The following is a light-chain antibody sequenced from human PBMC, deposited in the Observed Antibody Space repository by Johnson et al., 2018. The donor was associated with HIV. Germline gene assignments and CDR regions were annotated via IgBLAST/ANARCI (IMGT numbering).Light chain of an antibody. CDR3: GTWDSSLSAGV. V-gene: IGLV1-51*01. Sequence: QSVLTQPPSVSAAPGQKVTISCSGSSSNIGNNYVSWYQQLPGTAPKLLIYDNNKRPSGIPDRFSCSKSGTSATLGITGLQTGDAADYYCGTWDSSLSAGVFGTGTKVTVL. CDR1: SSNIGNNY. CDR2: DNN. J-gene: IGLJ1*01.